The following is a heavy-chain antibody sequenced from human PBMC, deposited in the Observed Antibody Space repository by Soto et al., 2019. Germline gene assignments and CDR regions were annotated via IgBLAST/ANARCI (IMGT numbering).Heavy chain of an antibody. J-gene: IGHJ5*02. CDR3: AKFYVPMVRIPGYWFDP. Sequence: GTLRLSWAAAGFSFSSYAMSWVRQAPGKGLEWVSAISGSGGSTYYADSVKGRFTISRDNSKNTLYLQMHSLRAEDTAVYYCAKFYVPMVRIPGYWFDPWGQGTLFTVSS. CDR2: ISGSGGST. D-gene: IGHD3-10*01. CDR1: GFSFSSYA. V-gene: IGHV3-23*01.